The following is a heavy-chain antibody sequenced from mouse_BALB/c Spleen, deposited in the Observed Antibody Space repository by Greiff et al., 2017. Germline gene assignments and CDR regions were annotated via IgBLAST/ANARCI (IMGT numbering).Heavy chain of an antibody. Sequence: EVKLEESGAELVKPGASVKLSCTASGFNIKDTYMHWVKQRPEQGLEWIGRIDPANGNTKYDPKFQGKATITADTSSNTAYLQLSSLTSEDTAVYYCASRYDDAMDYWGQGTSVTVSS. J-gene: IGHJ4*01. V-gene: IGHV14-3*02. D-gene: IGHD2-14*01. CDR1: GFNIKDTY. CDR3: ASRYDDAMDY. CDR2: IDPANGNT.